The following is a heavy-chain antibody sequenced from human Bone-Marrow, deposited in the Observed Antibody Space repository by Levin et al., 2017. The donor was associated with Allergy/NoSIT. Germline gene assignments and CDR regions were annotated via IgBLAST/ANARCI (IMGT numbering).Heavy chain of an antibody. CDR1: GFTFSDYY. J-gene: IGHJ3*01. Sequence: GESLKISCAASGFTFSDYYMSWIRQAPGKGLEWISYIRGNGGRINYADSVKGRFTISRDNTKNSLYLHMNSLRADGTAVYYCARGDAAFDLWGPGAMVSVSS. CDR3: ARGDAAFDL. V-gene: IGHV3-11*01. CDR2: IRGNGGRI.